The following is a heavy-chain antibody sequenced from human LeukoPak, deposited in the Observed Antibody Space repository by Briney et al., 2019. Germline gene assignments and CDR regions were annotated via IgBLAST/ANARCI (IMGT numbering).Heavy chain of an antibody. Sequence: PSETLSLTCTVSGGSISSSSYYWGWIRQPPGKGLEWIGSIYYSGSTYYNPSLKSRVTISVDTSKNQFSLKLSSVTAADTAVYYCARVMGGGGAYYYMDVWGKGTTVTISS. CDR3: ARVMGGGGAYYYMDV. J-gene: IGHJ6*03. CDR2: IYYSGST. V-gene: IGHV4-39*01. D-gene: IGHD2-8*01. CDR1: GGSISSSSYY.